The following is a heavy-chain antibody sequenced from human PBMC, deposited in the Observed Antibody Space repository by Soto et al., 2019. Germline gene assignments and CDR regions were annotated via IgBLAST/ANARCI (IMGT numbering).Heavy chain of an antibody. J-gene: IGHJ4*02. D-gene: IGHD2-15*01. CDR1: GFTFSSYG. CDR2: ISYDGSNK. V-gene: IGHV3-30*18. Sequence: QVQLVESGGGVVQPGRSLRLSCAASGFTFSSYGMHWVRQAPGKGLEWVAVISYDGSNKYYVDSVKGRFTISRDNSKNTLYLQMNSLRAEDTAVYYCAKDKTQYCSGGSCYDYFDYWGQGTLVTVSS. CDR3: AKDKTQYCSGGSCYDYFDY.